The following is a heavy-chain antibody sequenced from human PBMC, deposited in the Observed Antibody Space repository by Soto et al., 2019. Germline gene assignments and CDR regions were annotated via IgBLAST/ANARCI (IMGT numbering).Heavy chain of an antibody. J-gene: IGHJ5*02. V-gene: IGHV4-31*03. CDR3: AMCSIVLIPAPGFDP. CDR2: IYYNGNT. CDR1: GVSISSGGYY. D-gene: IGHD2-8*02. Sequence: PSETLSLTCTVSGVSISSGGYYWGWMRQHPGRGLEWIGYIYYNGNTYYNPSLKSRVTVSVDTSKNQFSLNVRSVTAADTAVYYCAMCSIVLIPAPGFDPWGQGTLVTVSS.